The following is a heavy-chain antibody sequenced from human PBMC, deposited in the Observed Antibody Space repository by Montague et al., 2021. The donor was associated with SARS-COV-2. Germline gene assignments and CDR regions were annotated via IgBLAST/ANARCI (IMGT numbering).Heavy chain of an antibody. CDR2: IYYSGST. J-gene: IGHJ4*02. CDR1: GGSISSGGYY. D-gene: IGHD3-3*01. V-gene: IGHV4-31*03. Sequence: TLSLTCTVSGGSISSGGYYWSWIRQHPGKGLEWIGYIYYSGSTYYNPSLKSRVTISVATSKNQFSLKLSSVTAADTAVYYCARGGTIFGVVTFPFDYWGQGTLVTVSS. CDR3: ARGGTIFGVVTFPFDY.